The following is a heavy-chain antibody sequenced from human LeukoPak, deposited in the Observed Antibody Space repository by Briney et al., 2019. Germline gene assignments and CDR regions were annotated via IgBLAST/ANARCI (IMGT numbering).Heavy chain of an antibody. CDR2: INPSGGST. D-gene: IGHD3-22*01. CDR1: GYTFTSYY. Sequence: GASMKVSCKASGYTFTSYYMHWVRQAPGQGLEWMGIINPSGGSTSYAQKFQGRVTMTRDMSTSTVYMELSSLRSEDTAVYYCAYDSSGYVFDYWGQGTLVTVSS. J-gene: IGHJ4*02. V-gene: IGHV1-46*03. CDR3: AYDSSGYVFDY.